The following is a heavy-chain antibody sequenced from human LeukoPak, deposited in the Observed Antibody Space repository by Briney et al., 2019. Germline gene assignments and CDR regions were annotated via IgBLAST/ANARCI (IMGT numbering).Heavy chain of an antibody. J-gene: IGHJ4*02. CDR3: ARGRGLGELAVASFDS. D-gene: IGHD1-7*01. Sequence: GGSLRLSCAASGFSFSSYWMNWVRQAPGKGLEWVASIKYDGNEKYYVDSVKGRFTISRDNAKNMLYLQMNSLRAEDTAVYYCARGRGLGELAVASFDSWGQGTLVTVSS. V-gene: IGHV3-7*01. CDR2: IKYDGNEK. CDR1: GFSFSSYW.